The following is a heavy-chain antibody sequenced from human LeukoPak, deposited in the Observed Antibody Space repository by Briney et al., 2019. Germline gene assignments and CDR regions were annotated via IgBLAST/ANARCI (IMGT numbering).Heavy chain of an antibody. Sequence: PSETLSLTCTVSGGSISSYYWSWIRQPPGKGLEWIGYIYYSGSTNYNPSLKSRVTISVDTSKNQFSLQLNSVTPEDTAVYYCARDPGSSGWYVDWGQGTLVTVSS. CDR2: IYYSGST. V-gene: IGHV4-59*12. D-gene: IGHD6-19*01. CDR3: ARDPGSSGWYVD. J-gene: IGHJ4*02. CDR1: GGSISSYY.